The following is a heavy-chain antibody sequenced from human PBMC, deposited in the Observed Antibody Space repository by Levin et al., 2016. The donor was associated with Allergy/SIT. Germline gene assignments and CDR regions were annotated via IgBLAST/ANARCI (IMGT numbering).Heavy chain of an antibody. CDR1: GGTFSSYT. CDR3: ARMYYYDSSGRD. D-gene: IGHD3-22*01. V-gene: IGHV1-69*02. J-gene: IGHJ4*02. Sequence: SVKVSCKASGGTFSSYTISWVRQAPGQGLEWMGRIIPILGIANYAQKFQGRVTMTRNTSISTAYMELSSLRSEDTAVYYCARMYYYDSSGRDWGQGTLVTVSS. CDR2: IIPILGIA.